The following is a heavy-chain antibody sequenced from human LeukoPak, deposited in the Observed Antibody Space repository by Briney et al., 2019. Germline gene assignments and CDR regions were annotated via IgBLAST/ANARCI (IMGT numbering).Heavy chain of an antibody. Sequence: VASVKVSCKASGYTFTSYGISWVRQAPGQGLEWMGRINPNSGGTNYAQKFQGRVTMTRDTSISTAYMELSRLRSDDTAVYYCARGGYGGSSGTLLFDYWGQGTLVTVSS. D-gene: IGHD2-15*01. CDR3: ARGGYGGSSGTLLFDY. CDR2: INPNSGGT. V-gene: IGHV1-2*06. J-gene: IGHJ4*02. CDR1: GYTFTSYG.